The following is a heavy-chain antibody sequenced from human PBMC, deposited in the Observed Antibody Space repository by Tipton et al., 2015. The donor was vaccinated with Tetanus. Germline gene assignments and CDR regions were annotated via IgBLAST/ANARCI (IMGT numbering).Heavy chain of an antibody. CDR3: ARHWSKAFSSSFDP. V-gene: IGHV5-51*01. CDR1: GYTFNTYW. Sequence: VQLVQSGAEVKKPGESLNISCKASGYTFNTYWIAWVRQRPGRGLEWMGITWPGASGARYSPSFQGHVTISVDKSTSTTYLQWNTLKASDTATYYCARHWSKAFSSSFDPWGQGTLVTVSS. J-gene: IGHJ5*02. D-gene: IGHD6-13*01. CDR2: TWPGASGA.